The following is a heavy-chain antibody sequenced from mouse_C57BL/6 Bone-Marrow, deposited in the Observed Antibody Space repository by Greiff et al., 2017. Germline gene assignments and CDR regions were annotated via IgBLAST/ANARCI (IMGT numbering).Heavy chain of an antibody. V-gene: IGHV1-55*01. CDR3: ANIYYDGYYAMDY. D-gene: IGHD2-4*01. CDR2: IYPGSGST. Sequence: VKLQQSGAELVKPGASVKMSCKASGYTFTSYWITWVKQRPGQGLEWIGDIYPGSGSTNYNEKFKSKATLTVDTSSSTAYMQLSSLTSEDSAVYYCANIYYDGYYAMDYWGQGTSVTVSS. CDR1: GYTFTSYW. J-gene: IGHJ4*01.